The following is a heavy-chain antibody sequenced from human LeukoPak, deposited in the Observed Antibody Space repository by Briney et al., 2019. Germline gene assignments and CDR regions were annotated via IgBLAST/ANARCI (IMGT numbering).Heavy chain of an antibody. CDR2: IKQDGSEK. CDR1: GFTFSSYW. J-gene: IGHJ6*02. V-gene: IGHV3-7*01. D-gene: IGHD6-19*01. Sequence: GGSLRLSCAASGFTFSSYWMSWVRQAPGKGLEWVANIKQDGSEKYYVDSVKGRFTISRDNAKNSLYLQMNSLRAEDTAVYYCARDSSGWYLDYYYGMDVWGQGTTVTVSS. CDR3: ARDSSGWYLDYYYGMDV.